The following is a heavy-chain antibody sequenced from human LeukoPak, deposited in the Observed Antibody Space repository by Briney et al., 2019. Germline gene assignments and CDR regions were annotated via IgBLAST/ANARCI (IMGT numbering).Heavy chain of an antibody. D-gene: IGHD3-10*01. CDR1: GFTFSSYG. J-gene: IGHJ4*02. CDR3: AKDEDRGAADFDY. CDR2: ISYDGSNK. Sequence: PGGSLRLSCAASGFTFSSYGMHWVRQAPGKGLEWVAVISYDGSNKYYADSVKGRFTISRDNSKNTLYLQMNSLRAEDTAVYYCAKDEDRGAADFDYWGQGTLVTVSS. V-gene: IGHV3-30*18.